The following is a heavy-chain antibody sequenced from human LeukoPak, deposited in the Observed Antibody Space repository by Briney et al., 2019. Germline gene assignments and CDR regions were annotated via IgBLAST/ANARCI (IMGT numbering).Heavy chain of an antibody. D-gene: IGHD3-10*01. CDR2: IYYSGST. CDR3: ARDSGTTGEVKFDP. CDR1: GGSISTYY. Sequence: SETLSLTCTVSGGSISTYYWSWIRQPPGKGLEWIGYIYYSGSTNYNPSLKSRVTISVDTSKNQFSLKLSSVTAADTAVYYCARDSGTTGEVKFDPWGQGTLVTVSS. V-gene: IGHV4-59*12. J-gene: IGHJ5*02.